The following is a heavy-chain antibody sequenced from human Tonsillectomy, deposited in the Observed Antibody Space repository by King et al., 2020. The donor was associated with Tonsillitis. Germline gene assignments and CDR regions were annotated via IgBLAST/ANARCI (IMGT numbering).Heavy chain of an antibody. CDR3: TRGDAYIKDFDH. J-gene: IGHJ4*02. Sequence: VKLVQSGGGLAQPGRSLRLSCTASGFTFGDYLMSWFRQAPGKGLERVGFIRSRAYGGTTEYAASVKGRVTISRDDSKSIAYLQMNSLETEDTAIYYCTRGDAYIKDFDHWGQGTLVTVSS. D-gene: IGHD5-24*01. V-gene: IGHV3-49*03. CDR2: IRSRAYGGTT. CDR1: GFTFGDYL.